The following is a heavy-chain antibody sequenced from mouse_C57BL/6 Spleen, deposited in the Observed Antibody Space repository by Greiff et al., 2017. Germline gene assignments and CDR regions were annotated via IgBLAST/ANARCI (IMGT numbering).Heavy chain of an antibody. V-gene: IGHV1-50*01. CDR3: ARKYYGSSYVYFDY. CDR2: IDPSDSYT. CDR1: GYTFTSYW. Sequence: VQLQQPGAELVKPGASVKLSCKASGYTFTSYWMQWVKQRPGQGLEWIGEIDPSDSYTNYNQKFKGKATLTVDPSSSTAYMQLSSLTSEDSAVYYCARKYYGSSYVYFDYWGQGTTLTVSS. D-gene: IGHD1-1*01. J-gene: IGHJ2*01.